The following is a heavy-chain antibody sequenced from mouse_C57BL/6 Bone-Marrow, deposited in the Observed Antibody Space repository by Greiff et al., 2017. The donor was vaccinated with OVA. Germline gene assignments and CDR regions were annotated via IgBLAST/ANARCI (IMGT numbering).Heavy chain of an antibody. CDR2: ISSGSSTI. CDR3: ARGHYYGSSYPYFDY. Sequence: DVKLVESGGGLVKPGGSLKLSCAASGFTFSDYGMHWVRQAPEKGLEWVAYISSGSSTIYYADTVKGRFTISRDNAKNTLFLQMTSLRSEDTAMYYCARGHYYGSSYPYFDYWGQGTTLTVSS. J-gene: IGHJ2*01. D-gene: IGHD1-1*01. V-gene: IGHV5-17*01. CDR1: GFTFSDYG.